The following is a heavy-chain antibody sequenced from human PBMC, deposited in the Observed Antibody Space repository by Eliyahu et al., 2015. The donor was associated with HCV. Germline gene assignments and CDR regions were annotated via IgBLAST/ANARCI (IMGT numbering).Heavy chain of an antibody. CDR1: GSTFNTYA. CDR3: ARGQAYFDS. V-gene: IGHV1-69*01. CDR2: IVPIFGTS. Sequence: QVQLVQSGAEVKRPGSSVKVSCKASGSTFNTYAMNWVRRAPGQGFEWMGEIVPIFGTSKYAQEFLGRITITATASTNTAYLELSNLTSEDTAFYYCARGQAYFDSWGQGTLVIVSS. J-gene: IGHJ4*02.